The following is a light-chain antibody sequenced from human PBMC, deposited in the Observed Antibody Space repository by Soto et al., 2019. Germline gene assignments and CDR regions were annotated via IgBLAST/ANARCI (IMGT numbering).Light chain of an antibody. Sequence: DIQMTQSPSSLSASAGDRVTITCQASQDISNHLNWYQQKAGKAPKLLLNDAYNFEAGVPSRFSGSGAGTDFTLTISSLQPEDIATYFCQHYVNALTFGGGTKVEIK. V-gene: IGKV1-33*01. CDR3: QHYVNALT. CDR2: DAY. J-gene: IGKJ4*01. CDR1: QDISNH.